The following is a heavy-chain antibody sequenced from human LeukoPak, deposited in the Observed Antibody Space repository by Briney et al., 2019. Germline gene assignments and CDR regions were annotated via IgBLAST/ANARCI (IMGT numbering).Heavy chain of an antibody. CDR3: ARDNDYTNYY. D-gene: IGHD4-11*01. CDR2: ITSTSDKI. Sequence: GGSLRLSCAASGFTSSGYSMNWVRQAPGRGLEWVSSITSTSDKIHYADSVKGRFTISRDNTKNSLYLQMDSLRAEDTAVYYCARDNDYTNYYWGQGTLVTVSS. V-gene: IGHV3-21*01. CDR1: GFTSSGYS. J-gene: IGHJ4*02.